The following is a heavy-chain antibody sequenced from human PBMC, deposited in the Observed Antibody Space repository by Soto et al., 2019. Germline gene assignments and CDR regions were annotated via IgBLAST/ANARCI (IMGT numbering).Heavy chain of an antibody. CDR2: ISGSGGST. J-gene: IGHJ4*02. D-gene: IGHD6-13*01. Sequence: PGGSVRLSCAASGFTFSSYAMSWVRQAPGKGLEWVSAISGSGGSTYYADSVKGRFTISRDNSKNTLYLQMNSLRAEDTAVYYCAKDQAVWIAAAGTVGYFDYWGQGTLVTVSS. CDR1: GFTFSSYA. V-gene: IGHV3-23*01. CDR3: AKDQAVWIAAAGTVGYFDY.